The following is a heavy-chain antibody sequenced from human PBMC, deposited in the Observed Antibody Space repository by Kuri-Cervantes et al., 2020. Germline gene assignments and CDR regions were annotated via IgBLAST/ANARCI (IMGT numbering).Heavy chain of an antibody. Sequence: GGSLRLSCKGSGYSFISYWSGRVRQMPGKGLKWLVIIYLGDSDTRYSPSFQGQVTISSDKSIRTAYLQWSSLKASDTAMYYCARGVVVAATNASQLRQYYYYYYGMDVWGQGTTVTVSS. J-gene: IGHJ6*02. V-gene: IGHV5-51*01. CDR1: GYSFISYW. D-gene: IGHD2-15*01. CDR2: IYLGDSDT. CDR3: ARGVVVAATNASQLRQYYYYYYGMDV.